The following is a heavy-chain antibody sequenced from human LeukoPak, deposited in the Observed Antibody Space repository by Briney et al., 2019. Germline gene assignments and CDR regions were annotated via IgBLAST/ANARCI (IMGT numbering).Heavy chain of an antibody. D-gene: IGHD2-21*02. CDR1: GFTFSDYY. V-gene: IGHV3-11*01. CDR3: AREQLAYCGGDFYSGGY. CDR2: ISSSGSTI. J-gene: IGHJ4*02. Sequence: GGSLRLSCAASGFTFSDYYMSWIRQAPGKGLEWVSYISSSGSTIYYADSVKGRFTISRDNAKNSLYLQMNSLRAEDTAVYYRAREQLAYCGGDFYSGGYWGQGTLVTVPS.